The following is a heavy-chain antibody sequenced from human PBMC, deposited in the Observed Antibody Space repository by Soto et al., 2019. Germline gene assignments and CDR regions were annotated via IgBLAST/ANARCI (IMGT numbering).Heavy chain of an antibody. CDR3: ARVLRGSSSWYRDYYYGMDV. Sequence: SETLSLTCTVSGGSISSYYWSWIRQPPGKGLEWIGYIYYSGSTNYNPSLKSRVTISVDTSKNQFSLKLSSVTAADTAVYYCARVLRGSSSWYRDYYYGMDVWGQGTTVTVSS. CDR2: IYYSGST. V-gene: IGHV4-59*01. CDR1: GGSISSYY. D-gene: IGHD6-13*01. J-gene: IGHJ6*02.